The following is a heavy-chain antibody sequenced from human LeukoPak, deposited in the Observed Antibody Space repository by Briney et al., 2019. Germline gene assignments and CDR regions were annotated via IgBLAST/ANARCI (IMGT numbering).Heavy chain of an antibody. CDR3: ARVAGAAATPWD. CDR2: IYYSGST. Sequence: SETLSLTCPVSSGSISIRDYYWSWIRQPPGKGLEWIGYIYYSGSTYYNPSLKSRVTISVDTSKNQFSLKLSSVTAADTAVYYCARVAGAAATPWDWGQGTLVTVSS. J-gene: IGHJ4*02. D-gene: IGHD6-13*01. CDR1: SGSISIRDYY. V-gene: IGHV4-30-4*08.